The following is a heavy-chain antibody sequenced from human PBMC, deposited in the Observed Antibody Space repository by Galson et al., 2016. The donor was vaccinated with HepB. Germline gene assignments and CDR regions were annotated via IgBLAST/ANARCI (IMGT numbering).Heavy chain of an antibody. CDR2: MNPNSGST. V-gene: IGHV1-8*01. J-gene: IGHJ5*02. CDR1: GYSFLSYD. Sequence: SVKASCKASGYSFLSYDVTWVRQATGQGLEWMGWMNPNSGSTDYGQKFQGRVTMTANTSTQTVYMELNSLTIEDTGVYYCAKGSTGTLWNNWFDPWGQGTLVTVSS. CDR3: AKGSTGTLWNNWFDP. D-gene: IGHD1-7*01.